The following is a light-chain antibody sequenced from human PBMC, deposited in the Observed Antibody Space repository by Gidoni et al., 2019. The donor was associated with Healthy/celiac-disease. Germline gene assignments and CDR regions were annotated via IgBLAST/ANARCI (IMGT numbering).Light chain of an antibody. CDR1: ALPKQY. J-gene: IGLJ2*01. V-gene: IGLV3-25*03. CDR2: KDS. Sequence: SYELTQPPSVSVSPGQTARITCSGDALPKQYAYWYQQKPGQAPVLVIYKDSERPSGIPERFSGSGSGTTVTLTISGVQAEDEADYYCQSADSSGTYEFGGGTKLTVL. CDR3: QSADSSGTYE.